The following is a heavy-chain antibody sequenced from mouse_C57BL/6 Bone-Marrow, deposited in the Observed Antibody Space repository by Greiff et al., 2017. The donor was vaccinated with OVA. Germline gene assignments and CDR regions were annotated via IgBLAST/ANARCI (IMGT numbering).Heavy chain of an antibody. CDR1: GFSLTSYG. CDR2: IWSGGST. Sequence: QVQLKQSGPGLVQPSQSLSITCTVSGFSLTSYGVHWVRQSPGKGLEWLGVIWSGGSTDYNAAFISRLSISKDNSKSQVFFKMNSLQADDTAIYYCARKGYGSINYFDYWGQGTTLTVSA. V-gene: IGHV2-2*01. J-gene: IGHJ2*01. CDR3: ARKGYGSINYFDY. D-gene: IGHD1-1*01.